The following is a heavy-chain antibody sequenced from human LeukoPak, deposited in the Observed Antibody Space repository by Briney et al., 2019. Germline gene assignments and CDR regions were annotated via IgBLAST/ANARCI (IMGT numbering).Heavy chain of an antibody. CDR3: AKRGVVIRVILVGLHKEAYYFDS. CDR1: GITLSNYG. CDR2: ISDSGGRT. J-gene: IGHJ4*02. D-gene: IGHD3-22*01. V-gene: IGHV3-23*01. Sequence: GGSLRLSCAVSGITLSNYGMSWVRQAPGKGLEWVAGISDSGGRTNYADSVKGRFTISRDNPKNTLYLQMNSLRAEDTAVYFCAKRGVVIRVILVGLHKEAYYFDSWGQGALVAVSS.